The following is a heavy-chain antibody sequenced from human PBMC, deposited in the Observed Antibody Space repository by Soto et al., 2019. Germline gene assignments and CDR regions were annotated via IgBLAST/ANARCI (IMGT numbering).Heavy chain of an antibody. Sequence: PGGSLRLSCAASGFTFSDYYMSWIRQAPGKGLEWVSYISSSGSTIYYADSVKGRFTISRDNAKNSLYLQMNSLRAEDTAVYYCARELQWLVPDYYYYYGMDVWGQGTTVTVSS. CDR3: ARELQWLVPDYYYYYGMDV. CDR2: ISSSGSTI. V-gene: IGHV3-11*01. J-gene: IGHJ6*02. D-gene: IGHD6-19*01. CDR1: GFTFSDYY.